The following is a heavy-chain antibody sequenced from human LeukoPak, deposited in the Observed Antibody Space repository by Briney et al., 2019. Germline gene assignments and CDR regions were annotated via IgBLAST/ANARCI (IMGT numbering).Heavy chain of an antibody. J-gene: IGHJ4*02. D-gene: IGHD1-26*01. CDR1: GFTFSSYE. V-gene: IGHV3-48*01. CDR2: ISSSSSTI. Sequence: GGSLRLSCAASGFTFSSYEMNWVRQAPGKGLEWVSYISSSSSTIYYADSVKGRFTISRDNAKNSLYLQMNSLRAEDTAVYYCARDKAQRWELPGEDYWGQGTLVTVSS. CDR3: ARDKAQRWELPGEDY.